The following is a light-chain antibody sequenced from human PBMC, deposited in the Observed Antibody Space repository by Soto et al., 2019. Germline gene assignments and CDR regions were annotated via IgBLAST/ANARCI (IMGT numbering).Light chain of an antibody. CDR2: GAS. CDR3: QQYSRTPRT. J-gene: IGKJ1*01. Sequence: EIVLTQSPAALSLSPGDRATRCCRASQTISSNYLAWYQQKLGQAPRLLIFGASRRATGIPDRFSGSGSGTDFTLTITRLESEDFAVYYCQQYSRTPRTFGQGTKVDIK. CDR1: QTISSNY. V-gene: IGKV3-20*01.